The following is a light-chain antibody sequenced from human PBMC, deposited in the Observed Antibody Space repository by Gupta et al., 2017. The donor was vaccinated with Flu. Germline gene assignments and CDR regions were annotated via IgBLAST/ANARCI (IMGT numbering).Light chain of an antibody. CDR3: QQTYNTPPWT. V-gene: IGKV1-39*01. J-gene: IGKJ1*01. CDR2: NAS. Sequence: DRVTITCRASQSINTYLNWYQQKPGKAPNLLIHNASSLQSGVPSRFSGSGSGTDFTLTISGLKPEDFATYYCQQTYNTPPWTFGQGTKVEIK. CDR1: QSINTY.